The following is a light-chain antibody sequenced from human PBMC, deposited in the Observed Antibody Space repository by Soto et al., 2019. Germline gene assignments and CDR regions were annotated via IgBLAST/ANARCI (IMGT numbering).Light chain of an antibody. V-gene: IGKV3-11*01. J-gene: IGKJ1*01. Sequence: EIVLTQSPATLSLSPGERATLSCRASQSVSSSLAWYQQKPGQAPRLLIHDASNRATGIPARFSGSGSGTDFTLTISSLEPEDFAVYYCQQRTKWRTFGQGTKVDIK. CDR1: QSVSSS. CDR2: DAS. CDR3: QQRTKWRT.